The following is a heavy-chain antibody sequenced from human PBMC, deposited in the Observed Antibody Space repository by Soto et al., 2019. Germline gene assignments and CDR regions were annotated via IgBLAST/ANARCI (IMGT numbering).Heavy chain of an antibody. CDR2: INHSGST. V-gene: IGHV4-34*01. Sequence: SETLSLTCAVYGGSFSGYYWSWIRQPPGKGLEWIGEINHSGSTNYNPSLKSRVTISVDTSKNQFSLKLSSVTAADTAVYYCAREGGESGIAARPNYYYYYMDVWGKGTTVTVSS. D-gene: IGHD6-6*01. CDR1: GGSFSGYY. J-gene: IGHJ6*03. CDR3: AREGGESGIAARPNYYYYYMDV.